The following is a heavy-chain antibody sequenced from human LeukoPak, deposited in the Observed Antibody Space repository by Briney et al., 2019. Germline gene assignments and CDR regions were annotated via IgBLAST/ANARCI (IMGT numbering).Heavy chain of an antibody. V-gene: IGHV3-11*04. D-gene: IGHD3-10*01. CDR3: ARDAGYYGSGSYYSHYFDY. CDR2: ISSSGSTI. Sequence: GGSLRLSCAASGFTSSDYYMSWIRQAPGKGLEWVSYISSSGSTIYYADSVKGRFTISRDNSKNTLYLQMNSLRAEDTAVYYCARDAGYYGSGSYYSHYFDYWGQGTLVTVSS. J-gene: IGHJ4*02. CDR1: GFTSSDYY.